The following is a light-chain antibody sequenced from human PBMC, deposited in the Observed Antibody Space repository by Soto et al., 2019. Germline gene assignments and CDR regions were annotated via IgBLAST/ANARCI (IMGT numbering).Light chain of an antibody. CDR1: QSISSW. CDR3: QQSYSTPLT. Sequence: DIQMTQSPSNLSASVGDRVTITCRASQSISSWLAWYQQKPGKAPKLLIYDASTLESGVPSRFSGSGSGTEFTLTINNLQPDDLATYICQQSYSTPLTFGGGTKVDIK. V-gene: IGKV1-5*01. J-gene: IGKJ4*01. CDR2: DAS.